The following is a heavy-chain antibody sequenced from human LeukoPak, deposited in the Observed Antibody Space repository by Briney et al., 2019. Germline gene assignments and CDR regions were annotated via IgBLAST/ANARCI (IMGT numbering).Heavy chain of an antibody. Sequence: GGSLRLFCAASGFTFRNAWMNWVREAPGKGMEWVGRIISKTDGGTTDYAAPVKGRFTISRDDSKNTLYLQMNSLKTEDTAVYYCTTLYHFDPWGQGTLVTVSS. V-gene: IGHV3-15*01. D-gene: IGHD2-2*01. CDR2: IISKTDGGTT. CDR3: TTLYHFDP. CDR1: GFTFRNAW. J-gene: IGHJ5*02.